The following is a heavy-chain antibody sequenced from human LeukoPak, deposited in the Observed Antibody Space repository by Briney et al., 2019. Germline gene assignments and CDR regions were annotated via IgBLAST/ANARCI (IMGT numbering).Heavy chain of an antibody. CDR3: AIRMGDWYNWFDP. V-gene: IGHV4-4*02. CDR2: IYHSGST. D-gene: IGHD3/OR15-3a*01. CDR1: GGSISSSNW. J-gene: IGHJ5*02. Sequence: PSETVSLTCAVSGGSISSSNWWSWVRQPPGKGLEWIGEIYHSGSTNYNPSLKSRVTISVDKSKNQFSLKLSSVTAADTAVYYCAIRMGDWYNWFDPWGQGTLVTVSS.